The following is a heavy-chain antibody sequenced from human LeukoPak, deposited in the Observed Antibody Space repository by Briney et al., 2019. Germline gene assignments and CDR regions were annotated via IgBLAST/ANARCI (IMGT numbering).Heavy chain of an antibody. CDR1: GYTFTGYY. D-gene: IGHD5-24*01. CDR3: ARRDGNNFPYYFDN. Sequence: ASVKVSCKASGYTFTGYYMHWVRQAPGQGLEWMGWINPNSGGTNYAQKFQGRVTMTRDTSIGTAYMEVSSLRSDDTAVYYCARRDGNNFPYYFDNWGQGTLVTVSS. CDR2: INPNSGGT. J-gene: IGHJ4*02. V-gene: IGHV1-2*02.